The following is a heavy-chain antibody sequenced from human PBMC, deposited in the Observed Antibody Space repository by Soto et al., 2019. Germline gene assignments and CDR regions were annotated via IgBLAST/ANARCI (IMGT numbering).Heavy chain of an antibody. V-gene: IGHV1-69*02. CDR1: GGSLSSYP. D-gene: IGHD2-8*02. J-gene: IGHJ6*03. CDR3: ARPTGGHDAGGNYMDV. Sequence: QVQQLQSGSEVKKPGSSVKVSCRASGGSLSSYPVTWVRQAPGQGLEWLGRIIPIVGLTNYAQKFQGRVTITADKSTSTAYMELSSLRSDDTAVYYCARPTGGHDAGGNYMDVWGKGTTVIVSS. CDR2: IIPIVGLT.